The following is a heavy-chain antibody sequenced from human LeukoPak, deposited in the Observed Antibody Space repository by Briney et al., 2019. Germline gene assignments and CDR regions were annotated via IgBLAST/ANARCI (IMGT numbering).Heavy chain of an antibody. J-gene: IGHJ4*02. D-gene: IGHD3-22*01. Sequence: PGGSLRLSCAASGFIFSDHYMDWARQAPGKGVEWVGRARNRVNNYIIEYAASVKGRFTISRDDSKNSLYLQMNGLKPEDTAVYVCARVPIGYYLFDHWGLGTLVTVSS. CDR3: ARVPIGYYLFDH. CDR1: GFIFSDHY. CDR2: ARNRVNNYII. V-gene: IGHV3-72*01.